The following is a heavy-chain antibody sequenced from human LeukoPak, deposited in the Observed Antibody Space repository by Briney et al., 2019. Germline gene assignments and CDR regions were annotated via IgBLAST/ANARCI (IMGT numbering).Heavy chain of an antibody. Sequence: PGGSLRLSCAASGFTFSSYAMSWVRQAPGKGLEWVSAISGSGGSTYYADSVKGRFTISRDNSKNTLYLQMNSRRAEDTAVYYCAKALSGDYEHWFDPWGQGTLVTVSS. CDR3: AKALSGDYEHWFDP. CDR2: ISGSGGST. D-gene: IGHD4-17*01. V-gene: IGHV3-23*01. CDR1: GFTFSSYA. J-gene: IGHJ5*02.